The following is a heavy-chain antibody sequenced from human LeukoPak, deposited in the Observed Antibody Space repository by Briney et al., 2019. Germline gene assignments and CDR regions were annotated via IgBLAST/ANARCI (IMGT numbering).Heavy chain of an antibody. V-gene: IGHV3-30*18. CDR2: ISYDGSNK. Sequence: GGSLRLSRAASGFTFSSYGMHWVRQAPGKGLEWVAVISYDGSNKYYADSVKGRFTISRDNSKNTLYLQMNSLRAEDTAVYYCAKAREYVGAIRANFDYWGQGTLVTVSS. J-gene: IGHJ4*02. D-gene: IGHD1-26*01. CDR1: GFTFSSYG. CDR3: AKAREYVGAIRANFDY.